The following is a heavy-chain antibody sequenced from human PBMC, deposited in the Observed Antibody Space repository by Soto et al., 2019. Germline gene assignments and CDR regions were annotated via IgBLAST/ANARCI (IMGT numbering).Heavy chain of an antibody. CDR3: AREGTTLGSYYTYGMDV. Sequence: SVKVSCKASGGTFSSYAISWVRQAPGQGLEWMGGIIPIFGTANYAQKFQGRVTITADESTSTAYMELSSLRSEDTAVYYCAREGTTLGSYYTYGMDVWGQGTTVTVS. V-gene: IGHV1-69*13. D-gene: IGHD3-22*01. CDR2: IIPIFGTA. J-gene: IGHJ6*02. CDR1: GGTFSSYA.